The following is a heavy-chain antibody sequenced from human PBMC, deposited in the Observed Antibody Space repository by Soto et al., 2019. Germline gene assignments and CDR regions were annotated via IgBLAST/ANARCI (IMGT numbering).Heavy chain of an antibody. D-gene: IGHD3-22*01. CDR1: GYTFTRDG. CDR2: IRTKSGSI. Sequence: SVKFPCRTSGYTFTRDGISWVREAPGQCLEWMGWIRTKSGSIKYAQKFQGRVIMNTDKSTSKAYMELRTLRSDDTAVYSSEKDRDSNSGPYRNVGGKGTTVT. J-gene: IGHJ6*03. V-gene: IGHV1-18*01. CDR3: EKDRDSNSGPYRNV.